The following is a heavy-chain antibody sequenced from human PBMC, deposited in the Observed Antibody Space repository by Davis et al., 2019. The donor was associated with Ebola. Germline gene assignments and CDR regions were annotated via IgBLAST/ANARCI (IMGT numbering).Heavy chain of an antibody. J-gene: IGHJ4*02. CDR3: AKVKDDH. V-gene: IGHV3-30*02. CDR1: GFTFSSYG. CDR2: IRYDGSNK. Sequence: GESLKISCAASGFTFSSYGMHWVRQAPGKGLEWVAFIRYDGSNKYYADSVKGRFTISRDNSKNTLYLQMNSLRAEDTAVYYCAKVKDDHWGQRTLVTVSS.